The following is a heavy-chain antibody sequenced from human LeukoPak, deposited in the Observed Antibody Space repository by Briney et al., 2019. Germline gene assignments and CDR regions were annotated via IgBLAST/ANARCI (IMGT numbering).Heavy chain of an antibody. CDR3: AMQKSALFDY. J-gene: IGHJ4*02. CDR1: GYTFINYG. CDR2: ISAYNGNT. V-gene: IGHV1-18*01. Sequence: ASVKVSCKASGYTFINYGITWVRQAPGQGLEWMGWISAYNGNTNYAQKLQGRVTMTTDTSTSTAYMELRSLRSDDTAVYYCAMQKSALFDYWGQGTLVTVSS.